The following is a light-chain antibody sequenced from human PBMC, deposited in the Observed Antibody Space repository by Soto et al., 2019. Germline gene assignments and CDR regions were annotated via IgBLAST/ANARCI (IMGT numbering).Light chain of an antibody. CDR1: QSISSW. CDR3: QQYNSYSRT. J-gene: IGKJ1*01. V-gene: IGKV1-5*01. CDR2: DAS. Sequence: DIQMTQSPSTLSASVGDRVTITCRASQSISSWLAWYQQKPGKAPKPLIYDASSLESGVPSRFGGSGSGTEFTLTISSLQPDDFATYYCQQYNSYSRTFGQGTKVDIK.